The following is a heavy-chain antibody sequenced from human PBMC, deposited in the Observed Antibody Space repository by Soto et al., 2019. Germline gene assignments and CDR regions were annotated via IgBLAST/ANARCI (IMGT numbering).Heavy chain of an antibody. CDR1: GGSFSGYY. CDR3: ARGGYSYGYRGDFDY. D-gene: IGHD5-18*01. V-gene: IGHV4-34*01. CDR2: INHSGST. Sequence: KPSETLSLTCAVYGGSFSGYYWSWIRQPPGKGLEWIGEINHSGSTNYNPSLKSRVTISVDTSKNQFSLKLSSVTAADTAVYYCARGGYSYGYRGDFDYWGQGTLVTVSS. J-gene: IGHJ4*02.